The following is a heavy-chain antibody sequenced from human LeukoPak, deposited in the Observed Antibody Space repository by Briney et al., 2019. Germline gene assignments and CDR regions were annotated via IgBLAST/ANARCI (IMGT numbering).Heavy chain of an antibody. CDR1: GGSISSGDYY. CDR3: ARQTTVISFDY. Sequence: SQTLSLTCTVSGGSISSGDYYWTWIRQPPGKGLEWMGYIFYSGSMYYNPSLKSRLTISVDTSKNQFSLKLRSVTAADTAVYYCARQTTVISFDYWFQGALVTVSS. J-gene: IGHJ4*02. V-gene: IGHV4-30-4*01. CDR2: IFYSGSM. D-gene: IGHD4-17*01.